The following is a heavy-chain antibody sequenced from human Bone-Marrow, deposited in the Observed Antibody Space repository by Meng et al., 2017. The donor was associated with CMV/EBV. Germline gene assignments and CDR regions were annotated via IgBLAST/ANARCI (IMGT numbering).Heavy chain of an antibody. CDR3: ARDLGHGDYGFDY. V-gene: IGHV1-2*02. Sequence: ASVKVSCKASGYTFTDYYIHWVRQAPGQGLEWMGWINPNNGDTNYAQKFQGRVTLTRDTSISTAYMELSRLRSDDTAVYYCARDLGHGDYGFDYWGQGTLVTVSS. CDR2: INPNNGDT. J-gene: IGHJ4*02. CDR1: GYTFTDYY. D-gene: IGHD4-17*01.